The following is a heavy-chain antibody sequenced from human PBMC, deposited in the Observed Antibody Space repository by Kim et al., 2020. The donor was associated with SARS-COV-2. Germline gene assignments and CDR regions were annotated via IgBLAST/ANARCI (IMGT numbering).Heavy chain of an antibody. D-gene: IGHD1-1*01. J-gene: IGHJ5*02. Sequence: GGSLRLSCAASGFTFSSYAMHWVRQAPGKGLEWVAVISYDGSNKYYADSVKGRFTISRDNSKNTLYLQMNSLRAEDTAVYYCARDRSKVDWIPPEWFDPWGQGTLVTVSS. CDR3: ARDRSKVDWIPPEWFDP. CDR1: GFTFSSYA. CDR2: ISYDGSNK. V-gene: IGHV3-30*04.